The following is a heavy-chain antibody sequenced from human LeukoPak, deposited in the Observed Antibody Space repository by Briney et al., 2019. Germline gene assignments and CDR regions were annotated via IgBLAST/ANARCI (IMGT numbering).Heavy chain of an antibody. V-gene: IGHV4-34*01. D-gene: IGHD5-12*01. CDR1: GGSFRVYY. CDR3: ATRTGYSGYY. J-gene: IGHJ4*02. CDR2: INHSGST. Sequence: PSETLSLTCAVYGGSFRVYYGSGIPHPPGKGLEWIGEINHSGSTNYNPSLKSRVTISVDTSKNQFSLKLSSVTAADTAVYYCATRTGYSGYYWGQGTLVTVSS.